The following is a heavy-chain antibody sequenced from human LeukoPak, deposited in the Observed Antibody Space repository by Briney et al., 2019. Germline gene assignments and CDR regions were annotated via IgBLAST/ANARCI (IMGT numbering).Heavy chain of an antibody. Sequence: SGTLSLTCAVSGGSISSSNWWSWVRQPPGKGLEWIGEIYHSGSTNYNPSLKSRVTISVDKSKNQFSLKLSSVTAEDTAVYYCARRSGSSWYGGFDYWGQGTLVTVSS. V-gene: IGHV4-4*02. D-gene: IGHD6-13*01. J-gene: IGHJ4*02. CDR2: IYHSGST. CDR1: GGSISSSNW. CDR3: ARRSGSSWYGGFDY.